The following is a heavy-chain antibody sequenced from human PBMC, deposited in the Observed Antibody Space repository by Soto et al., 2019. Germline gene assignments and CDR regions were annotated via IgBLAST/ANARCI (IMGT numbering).Heavy chain of an antibody. J-gene: IGHJ6*02. CDR1: GYTFTSYY. V-gene: IGHV1-46*01. D-gene: IGHD3-16*01. CDR2: INPSGGST. CDR3: GYIYYRGSTTYNPSLKSRVTISVDTSKNQFSLKLSSVTAADTAVYYCARAPLGYCSGGSCFHPMDV. Sequence: GASVKVSCKASGYTFTSYYMHWVRQAPGQGLEWMGIINPSGGSTSYAQKFQGRVTMTRDTSTSTGYMELVSLRSEDTAVEWIGYIYYRGSTTYNPSLKSRVTISVDTSKNQFSLKLSSVTAADTAVYYCARAPLGYCSGGSCFHPMDVWGQGTTVTVSS.